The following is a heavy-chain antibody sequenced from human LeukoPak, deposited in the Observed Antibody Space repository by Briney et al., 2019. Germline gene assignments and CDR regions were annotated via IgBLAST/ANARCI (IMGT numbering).Heavy chain of an antibody. V-gene: IGHV4-4*09. CDR2: IYTSGST. Sequence: SDTLSLTCTVSGGSISSYYWSWIRQPPGQGLEWIGYIYTSGSTNYNHSLNSRVTISVETSKYRFSLKLSSVTAADAAVYYCARHEAGVCGGVIVIGAFDIWGQGTMVTVSS. J-gene: IGHJ3*02. D-gene: IGHD3-16*02. CDR3: ARHEAGVCGGVIVIGAFDI. CDR1: GGSISSYY.